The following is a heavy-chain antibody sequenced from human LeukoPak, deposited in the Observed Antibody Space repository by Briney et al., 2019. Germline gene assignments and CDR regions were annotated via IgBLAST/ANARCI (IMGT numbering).Heavy chain of an antibody. J-gene: IGHJ3*02. CDR3: AREKNDAFDI. CDR2: ISYDGSNK. V-gene: IGHV3-30-3*01. CDR1: GFTVGSNY. Sequence: GGSLRLSCAASGFTVGSNYMSWVRQAPGKGLEWVAVISYDGSNKYYADSVKGRFTISRDNSKNTLYLQMNSLRAEDTAVYYCAREKNDAFDIWGQGTMVTVSS.